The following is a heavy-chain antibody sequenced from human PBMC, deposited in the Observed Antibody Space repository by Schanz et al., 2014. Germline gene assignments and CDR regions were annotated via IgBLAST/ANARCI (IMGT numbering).Heavy chain of an antibody. D-gene: IGHD6-19*01. CDR3: TTETIAMAGTFSI. CDR1: GYTFTSYA. Sequence: QLVQSGAEVRKPGASVKVSCKASGYTFTSYAMNWVRQAPGQGLEWVGWINTNTGNPTYAQGFTGRVVFSLDTSVSTAYLQISSLKAEDTAAYYCTTETIAMAGTFSIWGQGTLVTVSS. CDR2: INTNTGNP. J-gene: IGHJ4*02. V-gene: IGHV7-4-1*02.